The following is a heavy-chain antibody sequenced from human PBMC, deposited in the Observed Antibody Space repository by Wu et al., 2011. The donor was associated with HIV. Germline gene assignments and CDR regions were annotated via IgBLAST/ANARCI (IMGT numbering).Heavy chain of an antibody. V-gene: IGHV1-8*02. D-gene: IGHD2-2*01. CDR2: MNPNSGNT. CDR3: ARRYCSSTSCVAEYFQH. CDR1: GYTFTSYD. Sequence: QVQLVQSGAEVKKPGASVKVSCKASGYTFTSYDINWVRQATGQGLEWMGWMNPNSGNTGYAQKFQGRVTMTRNTSISTAYMELSSLRSEDTAVYYCARRYCSSTSCVAEYFQHWGQGTLVTVSS. J-gene: IGHJ1*01.